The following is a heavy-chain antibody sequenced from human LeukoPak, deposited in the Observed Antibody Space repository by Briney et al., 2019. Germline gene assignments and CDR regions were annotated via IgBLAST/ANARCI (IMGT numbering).Heavy chain of an antibody. V-gene: IGHV3-30*18. D-gene: IGHD3-16*01. J-gene: IGHJ6*02. CDR1: GFTLSTYG. CDR3: AKEVETRRLSYYYYGMDV. Sequence: GGSLRLSCAASGFTLSTYGVHWVRQAPGKGLEWLAVISYDGRNTYYGDSVKGRFTISRDNSKNTVFLQMNSLRVEDTAVYHCAKEVETRRLSYYYYGMDVWGQGTTVTVSS. CDR2: ISYDGRNT.